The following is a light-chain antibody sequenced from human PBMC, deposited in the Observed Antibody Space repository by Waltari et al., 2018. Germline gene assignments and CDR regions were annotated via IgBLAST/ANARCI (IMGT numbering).Light chain of an antibody. CDR3: QQSYSLPVT. Sequence: DIQMTPSPSALSASVGDRVTITCRASQSISIYLNWYQQKPGKAPKFLIYAASSLQSGVPSRFSGSGSGTDFTLTINSLQPEDFATYYCQQSYSLPVTFGQGTKLEI. CDR2: AAS. CDR1: QSISIY. V-gene: IGKV1-39*01. J-gene: IGKJ2*01.